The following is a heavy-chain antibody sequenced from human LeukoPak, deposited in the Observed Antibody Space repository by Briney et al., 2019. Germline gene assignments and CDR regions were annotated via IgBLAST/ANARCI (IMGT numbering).Heavy chain of an antibody. CDR3: AKIPQVGTVAVPSFDH. V-gene: IGHV3-23*01. J-gene: IGHJ4*02. CDR2: ISGNGDST. Sequence: GESLRLSSAASGFILSSFAMKWVRQAPGKGLEWVSIISGNGDSTHYTDSVKGRFIISRDNSKNTLYLQMNSLRAEDTAVYYCAKIPQVGTVAVPSFDHWGQGTLVTVSS. CDR1: GFILSSFA. D-gene: IGHD3/OR15-3a*01.